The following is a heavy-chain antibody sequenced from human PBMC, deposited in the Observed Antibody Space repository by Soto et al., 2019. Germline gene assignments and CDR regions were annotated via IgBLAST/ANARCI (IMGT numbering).Heavy chain of an antibody. Sequence: SETLSLTCTVSGGSISSYYWSWIRQPPGKGLEWIGYIYYSGSTNYNPSLKSRVTISVDTSKNQFSLKLSSVTAADTAVYYCARSRVVAALDYWGQGTLVTVSS. J-gene: IGHJ4*02. CDR1: GGSISSYY. D-gene: IGHD2-15*01. CDR2: IYYSGST. V-gene: IGHV4-59*08. CDR3: ARSRVVAALDY.